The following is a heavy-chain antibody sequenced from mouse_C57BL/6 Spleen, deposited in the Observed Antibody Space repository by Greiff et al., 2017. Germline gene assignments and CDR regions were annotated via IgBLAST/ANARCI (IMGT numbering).Heavy chain of an antibody. CDR3: ARELGSFAMDY. CDR2: SRNKANDYTT. CDR1: GFTFSDFY. D-gene: IGHD1-1*01. Sequence: EVKLVESGGGLVQSGRSLRLSCATSGFTFSDFYMEWVRQAPGKGLEWIAASRNKANDYTTEYSASVKGRFIVSRDTSQSILYLQMNALRAEDTAIYYCARELGSFAMDYWGQGTSVTVSS. V-gene: IGHV7-1*01. J-gene: IGHJ4*01.